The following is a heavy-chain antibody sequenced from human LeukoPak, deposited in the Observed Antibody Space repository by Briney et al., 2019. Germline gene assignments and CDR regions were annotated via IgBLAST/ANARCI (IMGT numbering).Heavy chain of an antibody. Sequence: PGRSLRLSCAASGFTFSGYAMHWVRQAPGKGLEWVAVISYDGSNKYYADSVKGRFTISRDNSKNTLYLQMNSLRAEDTAVYYCARGGGYSSGWTGGYFDYWGQGTLVTVSS. J-gene: IGHJ4*02. CDR2: ISYDGSNK. CDR1: GFTFSGYA. D-gene: IGHD6-19*01. V-gene: IGHV3-30-3*01. CDR3: ARGGGYSSGWTGGYFDY.